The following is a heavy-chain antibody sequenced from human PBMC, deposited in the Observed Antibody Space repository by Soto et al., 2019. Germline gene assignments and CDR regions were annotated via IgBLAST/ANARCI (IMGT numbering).Heavy chain of an antibody. CDR3: VRVVAIPGYPDN. CDR2: IVPIVDTS. CDR1: GGTFSSYA. J-gene: IGHJ4*02. D-gene: IGHD5-12*01. Sequence: QVQLVQSGAEVRQPASSVKVSCKTSGGTFSSYAISWVRQAPGQGLEWMGGIVPIVDTSTYAQKFQGRVTITADESTSTVSMELRSLRSDDTAVYYCVRVVAIPGYPDNWGQGTLVTVSS. V-gene: IGHV1-69*12.